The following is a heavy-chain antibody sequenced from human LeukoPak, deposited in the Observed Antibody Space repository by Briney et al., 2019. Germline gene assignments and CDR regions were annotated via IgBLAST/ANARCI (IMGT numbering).Heavy chain of an antibody. V-gene: IGHV3-74*01. J-gene: IGHJ6*02. CDR2: INSDGSST. CDR3: ARDVGFHGMDV. CDR1: GFTFSSYA. Sequence: GGSLRLSCAASGFTFSSYAMHWVRQAPGKGLVWVSRINSDGSSTSYADSVKGRFTISRDNAKNTLYLQMNSLRAEDTAVYYCARDVGFHGMDVWGQGTTVTVSS.